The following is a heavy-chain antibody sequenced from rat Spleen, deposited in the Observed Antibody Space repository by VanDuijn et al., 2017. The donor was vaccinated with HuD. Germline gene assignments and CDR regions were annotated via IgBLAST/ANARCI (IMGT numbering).Heavy chain of an antibody. J-gene: IGHJ2*01. CDR2: ISPSGGST. CDR3: AKESYLQPLFDH. Sequence: EVQLVESDGGLVQPGGSLKLSCAASGFTFSDYNMAWVRQAPTKGLEWVASISPSGGSTYYRDSVKGRFTFSRDNARGTLYLQMDSLRSEDTATYYCAKESYLQPLFDHWGQGVMVTVSS. D-gene: IGHD1-12*01. CDR1: GFTFSDYN. V-gene: IGHV5-27*01.